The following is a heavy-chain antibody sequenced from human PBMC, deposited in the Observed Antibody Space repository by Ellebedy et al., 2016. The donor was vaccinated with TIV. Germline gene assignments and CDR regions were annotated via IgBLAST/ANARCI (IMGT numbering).Heavy chain of an antibody. V-gene: IGHV4-59*12. CDR3: AREGIVATMFIDP. CDR1: GGSITSYF. CDR2: VYYTGTT. J-gene: IGHJ5*02. Sequence: MPGGSLRLSCNVSGGSITSYFWTWIRQTPGQGLEWIGYVYYTGTTDYNTSLSSRFTISIHTSKSQFSLRLNSVTAAETAVYYCAREGIVATMFIDPWGPGTLVTVSS. D-gene: IGHD5-12*01.